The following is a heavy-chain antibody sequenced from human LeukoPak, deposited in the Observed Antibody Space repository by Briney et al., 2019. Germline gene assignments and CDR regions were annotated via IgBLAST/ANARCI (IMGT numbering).Heavy chain of an antibody. CDR2: IYYSGST. CDR3: TRDRDMVRGVNYCSGMDV. V-gene: IGHV4-59*01. Sequence: SETLSLTCTVSGGSISRYYWSWIRQPPGKGLEWVGYIYYSGSTNYNPSLKSGVTISVDTSKNQFSLKLSSVPAADTAVYYCTRDRDMVRGVNYCSGMDVWGQGTTVTVSS. CDR1: GGSISRYY. J-gene: IGHJ6*01. D-gene: IGHD3-10*01.